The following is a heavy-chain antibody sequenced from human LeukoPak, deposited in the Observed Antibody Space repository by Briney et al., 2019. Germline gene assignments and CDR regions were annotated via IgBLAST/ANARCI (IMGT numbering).Heavy chain of an antibody. D-gene: IGHD5-18*01. V-gene: IGHV1-2*04. CDR1: GYTFTRYY. CDR3: ARTGYSYGGKFDY. J-gene: IGHJ4*02. CDR2: INPNSGGT. Sequence: ASVKVSCKASGYTFTRYYMHWVRQAPGQGLEWMGWINPNSGGTNYAQKFQGWVTMTRDTSISTAYMELSRLRSDDTAVYYCARTGYSYGGKFDYWGQGTLVTVSS.